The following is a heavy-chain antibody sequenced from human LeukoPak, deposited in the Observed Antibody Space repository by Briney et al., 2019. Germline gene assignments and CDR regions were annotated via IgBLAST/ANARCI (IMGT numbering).Heavy chain of an antibody. Sequence: SVKVSCKASGGTFSSYAISWVRQAPGQGLEWMGGIIPIFGTANYAQKFQGRVTITTDESTRTAYMELSSLRSEDTAVYYCARGYGRIAVAGRFDPWGQGTLVTVSS. CDR2: IIPIFGTA. D-gene: IGHD6-19*01. CDR3: ARGYGRIAVAGRFDP. V-gene: IGHV1-69*05. CDR1: GGTFSSYA. J-gene: IGHJ5*02.